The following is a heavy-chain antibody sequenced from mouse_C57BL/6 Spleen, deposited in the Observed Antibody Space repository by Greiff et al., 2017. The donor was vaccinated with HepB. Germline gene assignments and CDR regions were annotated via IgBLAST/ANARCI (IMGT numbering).Heavy chain of an antibody. CDR1: GFTFSSYT. Sequence: EVKLMESGGGLVKPGGSLKLSCAASGFTFSSYTMSWVRQTPEKRLEWVATISGGGGNTYYPDSVKGRFTISRDNAKNTLYLQMSSLRSEDTALYYCARRDYYGSHFDYWGQGTTLTVSS. V-gene: IGHV5-9*01. CDR2: ISGGGGNT. D-gene: IGHD1-1*01. CDR3: ARRDYYGSHFDY. J-gene: IGHJ2*01.